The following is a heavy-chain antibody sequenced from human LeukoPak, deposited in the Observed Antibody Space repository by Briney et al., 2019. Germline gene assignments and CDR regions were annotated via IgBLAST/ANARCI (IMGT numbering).Heavy chain of an antibody. CDR2: IYYSGST. CDR1: GGSISSYY. Sequence: PSETLSLTCTVSGGSISSYYWSWIRQPPGKGLEWIGYIYYSGSTNYNPSLKSRVTISVDTSKNQFSLKLSSVTAADTAVYYCARVAVAGFYYFDYWGQGTLVTVSS. CDR3: ARVAVAGFYYFDY. V-gene: IGHV4-59*01. J-gene: IGHJ4*02. D-gene: IGHD6-19*01.